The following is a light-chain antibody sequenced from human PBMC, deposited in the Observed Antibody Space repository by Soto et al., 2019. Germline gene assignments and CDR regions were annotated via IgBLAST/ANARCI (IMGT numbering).Light chain of an antibody. CDR1: NSNIGAGYV. V-gene: IGLV1-40*01. CDR3: QSYDSSWSGFNV. J-gene: IGLJ1*01. CDR2: ANN. Sequence: QSVLTQPPSVSGAPGQRVTISCTGSNSNIGAGYVVHWYQQLPGTAPKLLIYANNNRPSGVPDRFSGSKSGTSASLAITGLQAEDGSDYFCQSYDSSWSGFNVSETGTKLTVL.